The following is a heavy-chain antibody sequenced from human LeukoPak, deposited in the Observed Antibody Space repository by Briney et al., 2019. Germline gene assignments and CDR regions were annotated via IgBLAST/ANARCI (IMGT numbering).Heavy chain of an antibody. CDR1: GGSFSGYY. D-gene: IGHD2-15*01. CDR2: INHSGST. J-gene: IGHJ5*02. Sequence: KPSETLSLTCAVYGGSFSGYYWSWIRQPPGKGLEWIGEINHSGSTNYDPSLKSRVTISVDTSKNQFSLKLSSVTAADTAVYYCARGPRVVVVVAATRSFHNWFDPWGQGTLVTVSS. V-gene: IGHV4-34*01. CDR3: ARGPRVVVVVAATRSFHNWFDP.